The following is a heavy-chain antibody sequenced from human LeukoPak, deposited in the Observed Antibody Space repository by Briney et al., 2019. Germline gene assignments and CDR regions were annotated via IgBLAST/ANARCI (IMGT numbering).Heavy chain of an antibody. CDR2: IKSKTDGGTT. D-gene: IGHD3-22*01. Sequence: GGSLRLSCAASGLTFSNAWMTWVRQAPGKGLEWVGRIKSKTDGGTTDYAAPVKGRFTISRDDSKNTLYLQMNSLKTEDTAVYYCTTDLDYYDSSGYYSQSDFDYWGQGTLVTVSS. J-gene: IGHJ4*02. V-gene: IGHV3-15*01. CDR1: GLTFSNAW. CDR3: TTDLDYYDSSGYYSQSDFDY.